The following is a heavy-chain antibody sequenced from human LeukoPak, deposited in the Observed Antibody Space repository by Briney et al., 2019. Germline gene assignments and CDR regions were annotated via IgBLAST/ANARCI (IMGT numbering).Heavy chain of an antibody. Sequence: GGSLKLSCAASGFTFSSYSMNWVRQAPGKGLEWVSSISSSSSYIYYADSVKGRFTISRDNAKNSLYLQMNSLRAEDTAVYYCARLPLNGMDVWGQGTTVTVSS. CDR1: GFTFSSYS. V-gene: IGHV3-21*01. J-gene: IGHJ6*02. CDR2: ISSSSSYI. CDR3: ARLPLNGMDV. D-gene: IGHD1-26*01.